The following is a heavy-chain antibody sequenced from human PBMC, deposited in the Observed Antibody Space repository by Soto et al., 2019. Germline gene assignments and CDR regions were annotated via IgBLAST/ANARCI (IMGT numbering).Heavy chain of an antibody. Sequence: ASVKVSCKASGYTFTSYYMHWVRQAPGQGLEWVGWIDPRSGGTVYEQKFQGRVTMTRDTSISTVYMDLSGLTSDDTALYYCATDDYGIFPYWGQGSLVTVSS. CDR3: ATDDYGIFPY. D-gene: IGHD3-10*01. V-gene: IGHV1-2*02. J-gene: IGHJ4*02. CDR2: IDPRSGGT. CDR1: GYTFTSYY.